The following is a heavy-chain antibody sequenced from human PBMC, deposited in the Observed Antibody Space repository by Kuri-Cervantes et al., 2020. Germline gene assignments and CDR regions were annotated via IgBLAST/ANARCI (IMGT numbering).Heavy chain of an antibody. Sequence: GSLRLSCTVSGGSISSYYWSWIRQPPGKGLEWIGYIYYSGSTNYNPSLKSRVTISVDTSKNQFSLKLSSVTAADTAWYYCARGRGTYYMDVWGKGTTVTVSS. V-gene: IGHV4-59*12. CDR2: IYYSGST. CDR1: GGSISSYY. D-gene: IGHD1-7*01. CDR3: ARGRGTYYMDV. J-gene: IGHJ6*03.